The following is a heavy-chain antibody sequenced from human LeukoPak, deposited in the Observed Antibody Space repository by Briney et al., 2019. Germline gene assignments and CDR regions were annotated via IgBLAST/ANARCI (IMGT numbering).Heavy chain of an antibody. CDR2: ASYSGNT. CDR1: GGSISSYY. V-gene: IGHV4-59*12. J-gene: IGHJ4*02. CDR3: ARDQYYDVSTYYEIDY. D-gene: IGHD3-22*01. Sequence: SETLSLTCTVSGGSISSYYWSWIRQPPGKGLEWIGSASYSGNTYYNPSLKSRVTILVDTSKNQFSLKMTSVTAADTAVYYCARDQYYDVSTYYEIDYWGQGTLVTVSS.